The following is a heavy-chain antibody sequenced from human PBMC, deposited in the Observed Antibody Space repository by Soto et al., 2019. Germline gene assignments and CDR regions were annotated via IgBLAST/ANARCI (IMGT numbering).Heavy chain of an antibody. V-gene: IGHV1-18*01. D-gene: IGHD2-2*01. Sequence: GASVKVSCKASGYTFTSYGISWVRQAPGQGLEWMGWISAYNGNTNYAQKLQGRVTMTTDTSTSTAYMELRSLRSDDTAVYYCARLVVVPAAMGYYYYYYMDVWGKGTTVTVSS. CDR2: ISAYNGNT. J-gene: IGHJ6*03. CDR1: GYTFTSYG. CDR3: ARLVVVPAAMGYYYYYYMDV.